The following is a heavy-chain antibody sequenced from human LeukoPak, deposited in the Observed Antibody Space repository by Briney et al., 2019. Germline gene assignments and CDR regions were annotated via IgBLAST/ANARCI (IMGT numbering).Heavy chain of an antibody. D-gene: IGHD6-13*01. Sequence: SETLSLTCAVSGGSISSGTYSWNWIRQPPGKGLEWVGEINHSGSTNYNPSLKSRVTISVDTSKNQFSLKLSSVTAADTAVYYCARAPTDIAAAGTLDYWGQGTLVTVSS. V-gene: IGHV4-30-2*01. CDR2: INHSGST. CDR1: GGSISSGTYS. J-gene: IGHJ4*02. CDR3: ARAPTDIAAAGTLDY.